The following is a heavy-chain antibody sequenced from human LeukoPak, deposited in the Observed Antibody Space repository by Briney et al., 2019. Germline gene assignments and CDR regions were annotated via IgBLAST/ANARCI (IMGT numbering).Heavy chain of an antibody. V-gene: IGHV1-2*02. J-gene: IGHJ6*03. D-gene: IGHD7-27*01. CDR2: INPNSGGT. Sequence: ASVKVSCKASGYSFADYYMHWVRQPPGQGLEWMGWINPNSGGTNYAQKFQGRVTMTRDTSISTAYMELSSLRSEDTAVYYCARGTGEGYYYYYMDVWGKGTTVTISS. CDR1: GYSFADYY. CDR3: ARGTGEGYYYYYMDV.